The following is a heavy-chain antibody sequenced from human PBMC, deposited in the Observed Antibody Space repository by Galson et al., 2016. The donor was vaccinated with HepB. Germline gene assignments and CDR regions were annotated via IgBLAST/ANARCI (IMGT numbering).Heavy chain of an antibody. J-gene: IGHJ6*04. V-gene: IGHV3-23*01. CDR3: VQGSTAPDV. CDR1: GFTFNKYG. Sequence: SLRLSCAASGFTFNKYGMHWVRQAPGKGLEVVSSISRSGDSTDYADSVKGRFTISRDNSKNTLSLQMNSLRAEDTAVYYCVQGSTAPDVWGKGTTVTVSS. CDR2: ISRSGDST. D-gene: IGHD1-26*01.